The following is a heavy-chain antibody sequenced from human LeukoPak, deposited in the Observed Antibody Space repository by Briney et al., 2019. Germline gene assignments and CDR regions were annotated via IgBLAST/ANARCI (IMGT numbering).Heavy chain of an antibody. V-gene: IGHV4-34*01. D-gene: IGHD1-1*01. CDR3: ARERGGLYFDY. J-gene: IGHJ4*02. Sequence: SETLSLTCAVYGGSFSGYYWSWIRQPPGKGLEWIGEINHSGSTNNNPSLKSRVTISVDTSKNQFSLKLSSVTAADTAVYYCARERGGLYFDYWGQGTLVTVSS. CDR2: INHSGST. CDR1: GGSFSGYY.